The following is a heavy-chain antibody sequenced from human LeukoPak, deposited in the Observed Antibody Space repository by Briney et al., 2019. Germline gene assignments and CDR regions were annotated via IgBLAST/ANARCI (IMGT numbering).Heavy chain of an antibody. CDR2: IIPIFGTA. CDR3: ARGAYCSSTSCYLWFDP. V-gene: IGHV1-69*13. CDR1: GGTFSSYA. J-gene: IGHJ5*02. D-gene: IGHD2-2*01. Sequence: SVKVSCKASGGTFSSYAISWVRQAPGQGLEWMGGIIPIFGTANYAQKFRGRVTITADESTSTAYMELSSLRSEDTAVYYCARGAYCSSTSCYLWFDPWGQGTLVTVSS.